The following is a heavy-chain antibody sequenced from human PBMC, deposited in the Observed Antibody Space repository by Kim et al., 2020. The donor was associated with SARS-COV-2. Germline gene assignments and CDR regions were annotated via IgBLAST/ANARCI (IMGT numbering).Heavy chain of an antibody. CDR2: MNQDGSQR. CDR3: ATSMVRAAYDY. D-gene: IGHD3-10*01. J-gene: IGHJ4*02. Sequence: GGSLRLSCVASGFTFGDSWMAWVRQAPGKGLEWVANMNQDGSQRRYVDSVRGRFTTSRDNAKNSVFLQMNSLRAEDSGVYYCATSMVRAAYDYWGQGTLVTVSS. V-gene: IGHV3-7*03. CDR1: GFTFGDSW.